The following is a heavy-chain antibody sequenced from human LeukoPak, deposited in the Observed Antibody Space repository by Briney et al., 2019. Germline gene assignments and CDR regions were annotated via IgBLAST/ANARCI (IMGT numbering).Heavy chain of an antibody. CDR3: ARVPLMYCGGDCYFDY. Sequence: PSETLSLTCTVSGGSISSGGYYWSWIRQHPRKGLEWIGYIYYSGSTYYNPSLKSRVTISVDTSKNQFSLKLSSVTAADTAVYYCARVPLMYCGGDCYFDYWGQGTLVTVSS. CDR2: IYYSGST. D-gene: IGHD2-21*02. J-gene: IGHJ4*02. V-gene: IGHV4-31*03. CDR1: GGSISSGGYY.